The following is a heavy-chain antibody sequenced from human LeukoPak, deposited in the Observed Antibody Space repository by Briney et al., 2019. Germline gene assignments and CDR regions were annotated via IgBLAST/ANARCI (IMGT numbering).Heavy chain of an antibody. CDR1: GYIFTSYY. D-gene: IGHD1-26*01. Sequence: ASVKVSCKASGYIFTSYYIQWVRQAPGQGLEWMGIINPSGGTTSYAQKFQGRVTMTRDTSTSTVYMELTSLRSEDTAVYYCARDFGTGIVMKNDYWGQGTLVTVSS. CDR2: INPSGGTT. CDR3: ARDFGTGIVMKNDY. V-gene: IGHV1-46*01. J-gene: IGHJ4*02.